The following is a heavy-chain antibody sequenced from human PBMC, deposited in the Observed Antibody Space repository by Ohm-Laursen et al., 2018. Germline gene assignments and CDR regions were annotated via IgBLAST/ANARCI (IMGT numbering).Heavy chain of an antibody. CDR2: IRASGSST. J-gene: IGHJ6*02. CDR1: GFTFGTYG. D-gene: IGHD3-3*01. CDR3: AKGASQSTIFAAGMDV. Sequence: SLRLSCTASGFTFGTYGMSWVRQAPGRGLEWVSTIRASGSSTYYADSVKGRFTISRDNSKNTLYLQMNSLRAEDTAVYYCAKGASQSTIFAAGMDVWGQGTTVTVSS. V-gene: IGHV3-23*01.